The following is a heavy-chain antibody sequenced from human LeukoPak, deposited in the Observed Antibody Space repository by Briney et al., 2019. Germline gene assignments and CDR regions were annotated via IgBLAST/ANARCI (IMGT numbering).Heavy chain of an antibody. D-gene: IGHD3-16*02. V-gene: IGHV5-51*01. Sequence: GESLKISCKGSGYSFTSYWIGWVRQMPGKGLEWMGIIYPGDSDTRYSPSFQGQVTISADKSIGTAYLQWSSLKASDTAMYYCARITFGGVIVSWLFDYWGQGTLVTVSS. CDR3: ARITFGGVIVSWLFDY. CDR1: GYSFTSYW. J-gene: IGHJ4*02. CDR2: IYPGDSDT.